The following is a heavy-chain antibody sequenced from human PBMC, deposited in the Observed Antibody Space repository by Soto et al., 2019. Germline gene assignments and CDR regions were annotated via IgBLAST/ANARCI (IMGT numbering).Heavy chain of an antibody. J-gene: IGHJ3*02. Sequence: QVQLQESGPGLVKPSETLSLTCTVSGGSISSYYWSWIRQPPGKGLEWIGYIYYSGSTNYNPSLKSRVTISVDTSKNQFSLKLSSVTAVDTAVYYCAGGGDSRVVHAFDIWGQGTMVTVSS. CDR1: GGSISSYY. V-gene: IGHV4-59*01. D-gene: IGHD3-22*01. CDR3: AGGGDSRVVHAFDI. CDR2: IYYSGST.